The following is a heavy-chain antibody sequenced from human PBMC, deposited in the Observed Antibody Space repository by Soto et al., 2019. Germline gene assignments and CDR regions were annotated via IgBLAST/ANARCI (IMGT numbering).Heavy chain of an antibody. Sequence: ASVKVSCKASGYTFTSYDINWVRQATGQGLEWMGWMNPNSGNTGYAQKFQGRVTMTRNTSISTAYMELSSLRSEDTAVYYCARGLSKCYYYYMDVWGKGTTVTVSS. CDR2: MNPNSGNT. J-gene: IGHJ6*03. CDR3: ARGLSKCYYYYMDV. CDR1: GYTFTSYD. V-gene: IGHV1-8*01.